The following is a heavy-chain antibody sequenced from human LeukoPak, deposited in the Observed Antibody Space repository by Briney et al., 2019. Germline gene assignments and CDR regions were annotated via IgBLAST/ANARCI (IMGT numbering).Heavy chain of an antibody. D-gene: IGHD1-14*01. J-gene: IGHJ4*02. Sequence: SETLSLTCTVSGGSISSYYWSWIRQPPGKGLEWIGYIYYSGSTNYNPSLKSRVTISVDTSKNQFSLKLSSVTAADTAVYYCARLRGYNRHLDYWGQGTLVTVSS. CDR1: GGSISSYY. CDR3: ARLRGYNRHLDY. CDR2: IYYSGST. V-gene: IGHV4-59*08.